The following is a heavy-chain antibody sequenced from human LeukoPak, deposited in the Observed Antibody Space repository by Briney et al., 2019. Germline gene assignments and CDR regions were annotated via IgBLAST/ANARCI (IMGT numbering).Heavy chain of an antibody. D-gene: IGHD4-17*01. J-gene: IGHJ4*02. CDR2: ISSSSSYI. V-gene: IGHV3-21*01. CDR1: GFTFSSYS. Sequence: GSLRLSCAASGFTFSSYSMNWVRQAPRKGLEWVSSISSSSSYIYYADSVKGRFTISRDNAKSSLYLQMNSLRAEDTAVYYCARDNDYGDLYFDYWGQGTLVTVSS. CDR3: ARDNDYGDLYFDY.